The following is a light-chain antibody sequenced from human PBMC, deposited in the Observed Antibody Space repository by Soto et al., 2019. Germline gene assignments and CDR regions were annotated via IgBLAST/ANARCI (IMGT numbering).Light chain of an antibody. V-gene: IGKV1-5*01. CDR2: DAS. J-gene: IGKJ1*01. CDR1: QSFSTW. CDR3: QQYDSSWT. Sequence: DIQMTQSPSTLSASVGDRVTITCRASQSFSTWLAWYQQKPGKAPKLLIYDASSLESGVPSRFSASGSGTEFTLTITSLHPDDFATYYCQQYDSSWTFGQGTKVDNK.